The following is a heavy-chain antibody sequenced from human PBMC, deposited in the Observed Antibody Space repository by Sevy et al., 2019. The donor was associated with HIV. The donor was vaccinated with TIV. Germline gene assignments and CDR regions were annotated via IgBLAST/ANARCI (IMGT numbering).Heavy chain of an antibody. CDR3: AKDGFGGVLNYYYYYMDV. CDR2: ISGSGGST. J-gene: IGHJ6*03. Sequence: GGSLRLSCAASGFTFSSYAMSWVRQAPGKGLEWVSAISGSGGSTYYADSVKGRFTISRDNSKNTPYLQMNSLRAEDTAVYYCAKDGFGGVLNYYYYYMDVWGKGTTVTVSS. V-gene: IGHV3-23*01. D-gene: IGHD3-16*01. CDR1: GFTFSSYA.